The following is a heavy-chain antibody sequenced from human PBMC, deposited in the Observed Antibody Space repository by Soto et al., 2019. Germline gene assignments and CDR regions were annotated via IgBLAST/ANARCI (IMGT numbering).Heavy chain of an antibody. J-gene: IGHJ1*01. CDR1: GFTFSSYG. V-gene: IGHV3-30*18. CDR3: AKRREEGDPALEYFQL. CDR2: ISYDGSNK. D-gene: IGHD2-21*02. Sequence: QVQLVESGGGVVQPGRSLRLSCAASGFTFSSYGMHWVRQAPGKGLEWVAVISYDGSNKYYADSVKGRFTISRDNSKNTLYLQMNSLRAEDTAVYYCAKRREEGDPALEYFQLLGQGTLVTVSS.